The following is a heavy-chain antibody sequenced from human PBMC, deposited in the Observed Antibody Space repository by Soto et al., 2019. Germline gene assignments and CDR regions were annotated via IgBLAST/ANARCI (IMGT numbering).Heavy chain of an antibody. CDR1: GGSFSGYY. V-gene: IGHV4-34*01. Sequence: QVQLQQWGAGLLKPSETLSLTCAVYGGSFSGYYWSWIRQPPGKGLEWMGEINHSGSTNYNPSLKSRVTISVDTSKNQFSLKLSSVTAADTAVYYCATPGGYCSSTSCQDAFDIWDQGTMVTVSS. CDR3: ATPGGYCSSTSCQDAFDI. J-gene: IGHJ3*02. D-gene: IGHD2-2*01. CDR2: INHSGST.